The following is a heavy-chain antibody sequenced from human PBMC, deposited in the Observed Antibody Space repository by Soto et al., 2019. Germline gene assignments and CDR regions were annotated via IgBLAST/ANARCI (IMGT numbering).Heavy chain of an antibody. CDR1: GGSISSGGYS. J-gene: IGHJ5*02. CDR2: IYHSGST. V-gene: IGHV4-30-2*01. D-gene: IGHD5-18*01. CDR3: ARAGSWIQPFGWFDP. Sequence: PSETLSLTCAVSGGSISSGGYSWSWIRQPPGKGLEWIGYIYHSGSTYYNPSLKSRVTISVDRSKNQFSLKLSSVTAADTAVYYCARAGSWIQPFGWFDPWGQGTLVTVSS.